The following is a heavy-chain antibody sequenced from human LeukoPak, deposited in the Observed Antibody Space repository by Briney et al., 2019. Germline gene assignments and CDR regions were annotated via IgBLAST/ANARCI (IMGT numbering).Heavy chain of an antibody. CDR1: GFTFTGYY. CDR3: ASFYYDILTGYYTLDY. CDR2: INPNSGGT. J-gene: IGHJ4*02. Sequence: ASVKASCKASGFTFTGYYIHWVRQAPGQRLEWVGWINPNSGGTNHAQKFQGRVTMTRDTSISTAYMELSRLRSDDTAVYYCASFYYDILTGYYTLDYWGQGTLVTVSS. V-gene: IGHV1-2*02. D-gene: IGHD3-9*01.